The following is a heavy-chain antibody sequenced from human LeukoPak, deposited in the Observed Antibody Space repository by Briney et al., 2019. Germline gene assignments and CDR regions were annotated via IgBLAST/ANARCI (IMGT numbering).Heavy chain of an antibody. D-gene: IGHD6-19*01. CDR1: GFIFNNAW. CDR2: IWYDGSNK. Sequence: GGSLRLSCAASGFIFNNAWMNWVRQAPGKGLEWVAVIWYDGSNKYYADSVKGRFTISRDNSKNTLYLQMNSLRAEDTAVYYCAREDSSGWYGFDYWGQGTLVTVSS. J-gene: IGHJ4*02. CDR3: AREDSSGWYGFDY. V-gene: IGHV3-33*08.